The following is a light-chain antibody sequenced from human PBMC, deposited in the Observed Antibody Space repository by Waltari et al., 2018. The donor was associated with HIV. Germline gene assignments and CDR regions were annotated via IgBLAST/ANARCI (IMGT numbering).Light chain of an antibody. V-gene: IGKV1-39*01. CDR1: QSISNN. CDR2: TAS. J-gene: IGKJ1*01. Sequence: DIQMTQSPSSLSASVGDRVTITCRASQSISNNLNWYQQKPGKALKLLMDTASSLQSGVPARFSGSGSGTDFTLTISSLQPEDFATDYGQQSYSTPTFGQGTKVEIK. CDR3: QQSYSTPT.